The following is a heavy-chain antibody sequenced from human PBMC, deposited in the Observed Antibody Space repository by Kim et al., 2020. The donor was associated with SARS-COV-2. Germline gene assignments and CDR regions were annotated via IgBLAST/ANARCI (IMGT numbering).Heavy chain of an antibody. D-gene: IGHD3-10*01. CDR1: GFTFSSYD. V-gene: IGHV3-13*04. CDR2: IGTAGDT. Sequence: GGSLRLSCAASGFTFSSYDMHWVRQATGKGLEWVSAIGTAGDTYYPGSVKGRFTISRENAKNSLYLQMNSLRAGDTAVYYCARGGYYYGSGSYPRSYGMDVWGQGTTVTVSS. J-gene: IGHJ6*02. CDR3: ARGGYYYGSGSYPRSYGMDV.